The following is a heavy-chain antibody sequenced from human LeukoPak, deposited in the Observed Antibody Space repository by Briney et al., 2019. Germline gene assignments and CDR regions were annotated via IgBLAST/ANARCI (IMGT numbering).Heavy chain of an antibody. V-gene: IGHV3-23*01. CDR2: ISGSGGST. J-gene: IGHJ4*02. CDR3: AKDYAIFGVVIHFDY. CDR1: GFTFSSYA. D-gene: IGHD3-3*01. Sequence: GGSLRLSCAASGFTFSSYAMSWVRQAPVKGLEWVSAISGSGGSTYYADSVKGRFTISRDNSKNTLYLQMNSLRAEDTAVYYCAKDYAIFGVVIHFDYWGQGTLVTVSS.